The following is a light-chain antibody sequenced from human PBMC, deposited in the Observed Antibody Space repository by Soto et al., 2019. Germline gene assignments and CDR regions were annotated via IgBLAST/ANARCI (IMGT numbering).Light chain of an antibody. J-gene: IGKJ2*03. CDR1: QSFSSN. CDR2: GAS. CDR3: QQYHNWPPYS. V-gene: IGKV3-15*01. Sequence: EIGMTQSPATLSVSPGERATLSCRASQSFSSNLGWYQQKPGRAPRLLIYGASTRATGIPARFSGSGSGADFTLTISSLQSEDSAVYYCQQYHNWPPYSFGQGTKLEIK.